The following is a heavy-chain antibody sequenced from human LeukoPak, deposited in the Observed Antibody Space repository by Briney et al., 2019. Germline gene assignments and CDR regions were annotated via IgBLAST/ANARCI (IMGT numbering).Heavy chain of an antibody. V-gene: IGHV3-21*01. CDR1: GFTFSSYS. CDR3: ARPIAAADDAFDI. J-gene: IGHJ3*02. D-gene: IGHD6-13*01. CDR2: ISSSSSYI. Sequence: GGSLRLSCAASGFTFSSYSMNWVRQAPGKGLEWVSSISSSSSYIYYADSVKGRFTISRDNAKNSLYLQMNSLRAEDTAVYYCARPIAAADDAFDIWGQGTMVTVSS.